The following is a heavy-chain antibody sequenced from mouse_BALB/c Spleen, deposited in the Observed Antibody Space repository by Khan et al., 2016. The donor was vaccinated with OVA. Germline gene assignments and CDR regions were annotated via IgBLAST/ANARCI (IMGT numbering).Heavy chain of an antibody. D-gene: IGHD1-1*01. CDR3: AMENYYARICYAMDY. J-gene: IGHJ4*01. CDR1: GYTFTSYW. CDR2: IGPGSSNA. Sequence: DLVKPGASVKLSCKASGYTFTSYWINWIKQRPGQGLEWIGRIGPGSSNAYYNDMFKDKATLTVDTSSNTAYIQLSSLSSEDSAVLFCAMENYYARICYAMDYWAQGTSVTVSA. V-gene: IGHV1S41*01.